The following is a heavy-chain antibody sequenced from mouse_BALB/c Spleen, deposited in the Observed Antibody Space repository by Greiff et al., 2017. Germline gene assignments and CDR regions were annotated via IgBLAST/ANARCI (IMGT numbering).Heavy chain of an antibody. Sequence: DVMLVESGGGLVKPGGSLKLSCAASGFTFSSYDMSWVRQTPEKRLEWVAYISSGGGSTYYPDTVKGRFTISRDNAKNTLYLQMSSLKSEDTAMYYCARQDYDSPWFAYWGQGTLVTVSA. D-gene: IGHD2-4*01. J-gene: IGHJ3*01. CDR3: ARQDYDSPWFAY. CDR2: ISSGGGST. CDR1: GFTFSSYD. V-gene: IGHV5-12-1*01.